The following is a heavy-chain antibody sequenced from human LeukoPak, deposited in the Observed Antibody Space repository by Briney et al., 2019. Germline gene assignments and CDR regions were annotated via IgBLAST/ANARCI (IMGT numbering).Heavy chain of an antibody. J-gene: IGHJ4*02. D-gene: IGHD3-10*01. Sequence: GESLKISCKGSGYSFTSYWIGWVLQMPGKGLEWMVIIYPGDSDTRYSPSFQGQVTISADKSISTAYLQWSSLKASDTAMYYCARHLNYYGSGSLPPDYWGQGTLVTVSS. CDR3: ARHLNYYGSGSLPPDY. CDR1: GYSFTSYW. V-gene: IGHV5-51*01. CDR2: IYPGDSDT.